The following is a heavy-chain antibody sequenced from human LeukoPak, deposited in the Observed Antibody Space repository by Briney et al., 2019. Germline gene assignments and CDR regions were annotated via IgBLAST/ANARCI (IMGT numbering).Heavy chain of an antibody. CDR2: INHSGST. CDR1: GGSFSGYY. D-gene: IGHD3-3*01. V-gene: IGHV4-34*01. Sequence: SETLSLTCAVYGGSFSGYYWSWIRQPPGKGLEWIGEINHSGSTNYNPSLKSRVTISVDTSKNQSSLKLSSVTAADTAVYYCAVRAIFGVVIIDYWGQGTLVTVSS. CDR3: AVRAIFGVVIIDY. J-gene: IGHJ4*02.